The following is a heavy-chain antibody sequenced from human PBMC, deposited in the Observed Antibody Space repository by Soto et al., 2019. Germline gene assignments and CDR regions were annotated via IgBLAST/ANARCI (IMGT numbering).Heavy chain of an antibody. V-gene: IGHV1-69*13. J-gene: IGHJ4*02. CDR2: IIPIFGTA. D-gene: IGHD3-22*01. Sequence: SVKVSCKASGGTFSSYAISWVRQAPGQGLEWMGGIIPIFGTANYAQKFQGRVTITADESTSTAYMELSSLRSEDTAVYYCARDVYYYDSSGYYFDYWGQGTLVTVS. CDR1: GGTFSSYA. CDR3: ARDVYYYDSSGYYFDY.